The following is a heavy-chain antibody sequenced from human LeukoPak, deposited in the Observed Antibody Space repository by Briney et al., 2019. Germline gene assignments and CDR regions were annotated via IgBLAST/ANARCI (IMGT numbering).Heavy chain of an antibody. J-gene: IGHJ4*02. CDR1: GFTFSSYA. Sequence: PGGSLRLSCAASGFTFSSYAMHWVRQAPGKGLEGGAVISYDGSNKYYADSGKGRFTISRDNSKNTLYLQMNSLRAEDTAVYYCAGSWTRGGLDYWGQGTLVTVSS. D-gene: IGHD6-13*01. CDR3: AGSWTRGGLDY. V-gene: IGHV3-30*01. CDR2: ISYDGSNK.